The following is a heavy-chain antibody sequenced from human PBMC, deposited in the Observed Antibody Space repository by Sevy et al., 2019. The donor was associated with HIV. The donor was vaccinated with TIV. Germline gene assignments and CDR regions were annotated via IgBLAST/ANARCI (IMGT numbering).Heavy chain of an antibody. CDR2: ISTYNGNT. CDR1: GYTFTSYG. CDR3: AREVDSIRFDP. V-gene: IGHV1-18*01. D-gene: IGHD3-22*01. J-gene: IGHJ5*02. Sequence: ASVKVFCKASGYTFTSYGISWVRQAPGQGLEWMGRISTYNGNTNYAQKLQGRVTMTTDTSTSTAYMELRSLGSDDTAVYYCAREVDSIRFDPWGQGTLVTVSS.